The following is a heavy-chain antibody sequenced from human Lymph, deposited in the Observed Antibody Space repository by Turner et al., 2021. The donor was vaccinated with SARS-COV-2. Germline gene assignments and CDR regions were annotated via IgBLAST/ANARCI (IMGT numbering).Heavy chain of an antibody. CDR3: ARDRTSYGDYWAGYYYGMDV. J-gene: IGHJ6*02. V-gene: IGHV4-59*13. CDR2: IYYSGST. CDR1: GGSISSYF. Sequence: QVQLQESGPGLVKPSATLSLTCTVSGGSISSYFWSWIRQPPGKGLEWIAYIYYSGSTNYNPSLKSRVTISVDTSKNQFSLRLSSVTAADTAVYYCARDRTSYGDYWAGYYYGMDVWGQGTTVTVSS. D-gene: IGHD4-17*01.